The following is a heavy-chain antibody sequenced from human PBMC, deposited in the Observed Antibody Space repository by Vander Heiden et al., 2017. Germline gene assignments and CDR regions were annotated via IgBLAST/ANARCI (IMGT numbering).Heavy chain of an antibody. CDR3: ARDGAVAGMGSFDY. CDR1: GGSISPYY. D-gene: IGHD6-19*01. Sequence: QVQLQESGPGLVKPSETLSLTCTVSGGSISPYYWSWIRQPPGKGLEWIGYIYDGGSTNYNPSLKSRVTISVGTSKNQYSLKLSSVTAADTAVYYCARDGAVAGMGSFDYWGQGALVTVSS. J-gene: IGHJ4*02. V-gene: IGHV4-59*01. CDR2: IYDGGST.